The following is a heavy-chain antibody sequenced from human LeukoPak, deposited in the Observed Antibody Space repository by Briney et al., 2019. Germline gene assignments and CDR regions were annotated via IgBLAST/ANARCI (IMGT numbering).Heavy chain of an antibody. D-gene: IGHD4/OR15-4a*01. J-gene: IGHJ5*02. CDR3: ARDPPAVRTNTYA. CDR2: IYSGGDT. CDR1: GFTVSNNY. Sequence: GGSLRLSCAASGFTVSNNYINWVRQAPGKGLEWVSLIYSGGDTHYADSVKGRFTISRDSSKNTLYLQMNSLRAEDTAVYYCARDPPAVRTNTYAWGQGTLVTVSS. V-gene: IGHV3-66*01.